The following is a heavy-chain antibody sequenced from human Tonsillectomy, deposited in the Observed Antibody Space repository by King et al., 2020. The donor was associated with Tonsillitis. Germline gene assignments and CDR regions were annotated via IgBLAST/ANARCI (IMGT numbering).Heavy chain of an antibody. CDR3: AREGGEYGDYYYYGRDV. Sequence: QLVQSGGGVVRPGGSLRLSCAASGFTFVDYGMHWVRQAPGKGLGWVSGINWNGGSTGYADSVKGRFTISRDNAKNSQYLQMNSLRAEDTAVYYCAREGGEYGDYYYYGRDVWGQGTTVTVSS. CDR2: INWNGGST. D-gene: IGHD4-17*01. CDR1: GFTFVDYG. J-gene: IGHJ6*02. V-gene: IGHV3-20*04.